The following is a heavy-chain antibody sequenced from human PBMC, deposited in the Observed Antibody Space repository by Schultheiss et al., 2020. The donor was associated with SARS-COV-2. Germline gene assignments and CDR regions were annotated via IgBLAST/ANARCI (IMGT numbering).Heavy chain of an antibody. J-gene: IGHJ6*02. CDR1: GFIFDDYG. V-gene: IGHV3-20*04. CDR2: IDWDGDKK. Sequence: GESLKISCNASGFIFDDYGLNWVRQGPATGLEWVAGIDWDGDKKGYGDSVKGRFTISRDNARNTLYLQMTSLRVEDTAVYFCARGASHDSSSWFSYYYYYGMDVWGQGTTVTVSS. D-gene: IGHD6-13*01. CDR3: ARGASHDSSSWFSYYYYYGMDV.